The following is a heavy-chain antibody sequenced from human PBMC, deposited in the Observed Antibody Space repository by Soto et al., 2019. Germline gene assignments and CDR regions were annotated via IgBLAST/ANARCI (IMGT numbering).Heavy chain of an antibody. CDR1: GFTFSTYG. Sequence: QVQLVESGGGVVQPGRSLRLSCAASGFTFSTYGMHWVRQAPGKGLEWVAVISYDGSNKYYADSVKGRLTISRDNSKNTLYLQMNSLRAEDTAVYYCAKDITVAGSRWGYYYCYGLDVWGQGTTVTVSS. J-gene: IGHJ6*02. V-gene: IGHV3-30*18. D-gene: IGHD6-19*01. CDR3: AKDITVAGSRWGYYYCYGLDV. CDR2: ISYDGSNK.